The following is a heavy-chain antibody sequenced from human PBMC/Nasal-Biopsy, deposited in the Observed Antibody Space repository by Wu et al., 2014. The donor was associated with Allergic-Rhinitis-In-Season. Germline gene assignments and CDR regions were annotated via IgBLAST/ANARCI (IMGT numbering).Heavy chain of an antibody. V-gene: IGHV3-15*01. Sequence: LRLSCAASGFTFSNVWMSWVRQAPGKGLEWVGRIKTKTEGWTTDYAAPVKGRFTISRDDSKNTLYLQMNSLKTEDTAVYYCTTDRYCSSTSCPGAFDFWGQGTMVTVSS. D-gene: IGHD2-2*01. CDR3: TTDRYCSSTSCPGAFDF. CDR1: GFTFSNVW. J-gene: IGHJ3*01. CDR2: IKTKTEGWTT.